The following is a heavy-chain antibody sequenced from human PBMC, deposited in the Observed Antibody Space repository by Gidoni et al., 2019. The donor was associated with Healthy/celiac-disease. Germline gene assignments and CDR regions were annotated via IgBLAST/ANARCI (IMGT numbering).Heavy chain of an antibody. CDR2: ISGSGGST. CDR3: ARSLTTVIAVAGTLDY. CDR1: GFAFSSYA. J-gene: IGHJ4*02. D-gene: IGHD6-19*01. Sequence: EVQLLESGGGLVQPGWSVRLSCAAAGFAFSSYAMGWVRQAPGKGLEWVSAISGSGGSTYYADSVKGRFTISRDNSKNTLYLQMNSLRAEDTAVYYCARSLTTVIAVAGTLDYWGQGTLVTVSS. V-gene: IGHV3-23*01.